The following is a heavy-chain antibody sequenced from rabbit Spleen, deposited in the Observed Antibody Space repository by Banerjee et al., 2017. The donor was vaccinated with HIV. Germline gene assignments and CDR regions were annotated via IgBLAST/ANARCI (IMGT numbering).Heavy chain of an antibody. CDR3: ARHIYISSSRGFDL. V-gene: IGHV1S45*01. J-gene: IGHJ4*01. CDR1: GLDFSSSYW. D-gene: IGHD1-1*01. CDR2: IYAVSYGDT. Sequence: QEQLVESGGDLVQPEGSLTLTCKASGLDFSSSYWICWVRQAPGKGLEWIACIYAVSYGDTYYASWAKGRFTISKTSSTTVTLQMTSLTAADTATYFCARHIYISSSRGFDLWGQGTLVTVS.